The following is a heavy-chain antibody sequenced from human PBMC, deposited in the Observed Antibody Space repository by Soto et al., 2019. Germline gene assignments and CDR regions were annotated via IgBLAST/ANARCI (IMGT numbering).Heavy chain of an antibody. D-gene: IGHD3-3*01. CDR1: GGSFSGYY. CDR3: ARCRRSESLRSLLYAAKTGKNDYYDYGIDV. CDR2: INHSGST. Sequence: SETLSLTCAVYGGSFSGYYWSWIRQPPGKGLEWFGEINHSGSTNYNPSLKSRVTISVDTSKNQFSLKLSSVTAADTAVYYCARCRRSESLRSLLYAAKTGKNDYYDYGIDVWGQAATVTVS. J-gene: IGHJ6*02. V-gene: IGHV4-34*01.